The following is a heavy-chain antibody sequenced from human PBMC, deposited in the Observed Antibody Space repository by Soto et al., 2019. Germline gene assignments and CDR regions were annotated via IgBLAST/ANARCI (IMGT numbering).Heavy chain of an antibody. CDR1: AYTFTNYG. V-gene: IGHV1-18*01. J-gene: IGHJ6*02. D-gene: IGHD3-9*01. Sequence: AKVSCKASAYTFTNYGISWVRQAPGQGLEWMGWISVYNGNTDYAQKFQGRVTMTTDTSTSTAYMELRSLRSDDTAVYYCARKVGDVLTGYYYYYYYGMDVWGQGTTVTVSS. CDR3: ARKVGDVLTGYYYYYYYGMDV. CDR2: ISVYNGNT.